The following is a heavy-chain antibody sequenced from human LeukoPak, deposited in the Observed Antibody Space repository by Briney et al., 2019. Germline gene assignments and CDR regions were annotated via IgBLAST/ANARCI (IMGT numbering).Heavy chain of an antibody. D-gene: IGHD6-6*01. CDR1: GFTFSSYW. Sequence: GGSLRLSCAASGFTFSSYWMSWVRQARGKGLEWVANIKQDGSEKSYVDSVKGRFTISRDNAKNSLYLQMNSLRAEDTAVYYCARDSEYSSSLPLDYWGQGTLVTVSS. CDR2: IKQDGSEK. J-gene: IGHJ4*02. V-gene: IGHV3-7*01. CDR3: ARDSEYSSSLPLDY.